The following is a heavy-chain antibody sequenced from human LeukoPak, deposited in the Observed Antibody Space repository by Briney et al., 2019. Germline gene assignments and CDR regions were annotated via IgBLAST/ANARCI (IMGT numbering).Heavy chain of an antibody. Sequence: GGSLRLSCAASGFTFDDYIMHWVRHAPAQGLEWVSLVSWDGDTTYYADSVKGRFTISRDNSKNSLYLQMNSLRTEDTALYYCAKARGLIGGAFDIWGQGTMVTVSS. D-gene: IGHD3-22*01. CDR2: VSWDGDTT. CDR3: AKARGLIGGAFDI. J-gene: IGHJ3*02. V-gene: IGHV3-43*01. CDR1: GFTFDDYI.